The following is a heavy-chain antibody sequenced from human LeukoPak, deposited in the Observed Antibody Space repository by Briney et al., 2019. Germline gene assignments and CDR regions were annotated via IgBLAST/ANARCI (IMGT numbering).Heavy chain of an antibody. CDR2: INTNTGNP. Sequence: ASVKVSCKASGYTFTNYAINWVRQALGQGLEWMGWINTNTGNPTYAQGFTGRFVFSLDASVSTAYLQIRRLKAEDTAVYYCARVPFVVMGDTGNWFDPWGQGTLVTVSS. CDR3: ARVPFVVMGDTGNWFDP. D-gene: IGHD2-8*01. CDR1: GYTFTNYA. V-gene: IGHV7-4-1*01. J-gene: IGHJ5*02.